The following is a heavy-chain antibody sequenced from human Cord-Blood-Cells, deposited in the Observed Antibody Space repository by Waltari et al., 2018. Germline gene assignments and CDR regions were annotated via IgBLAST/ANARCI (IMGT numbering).Heavy chain of an antibody. D-gene: IGHD2-2*01. CDR3: ARETSSTHPLLDAFDI. V-gene: IGHV1-69*01. CDR2: IIPIFGTA. Sequence: QVQLGQAGAEVKKPGSSVKVSCKAYGGTFSSYAISWVRQAPGKGLEWMGGIIPIFGTANYAQKFQGRVTITADESTSTAYMELSSLRSEDTAVYYCARETSSTHPLLDAFDIWGQGTMVTVSS. CDR1: GGTFSSYA. J-gene: IGHJ3*02.